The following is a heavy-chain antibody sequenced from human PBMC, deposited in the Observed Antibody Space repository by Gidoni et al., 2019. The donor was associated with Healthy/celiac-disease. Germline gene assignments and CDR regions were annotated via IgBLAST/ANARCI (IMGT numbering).Heavy chain of an antibody. CDR1: GFTFSNAW. D-gene: IGHD4-17*01. Sequence: EVQLVESGGGLVKPGGSLRFSCAASGFTFSNAWMSWVRQAPGKGLEWGGRIKSKTDGGTTDDAAPVKGRFTISRDDSKNTLYLQMNSLKTEDTAVYYCTTDLEGLPGDYWGQGTLVTVSS. CDR3: TTDLEGLPGDY. CDR2: IKSKTDGGTT. V-gene: IGHV3-15*01. J-gene: IGHJ4*02.